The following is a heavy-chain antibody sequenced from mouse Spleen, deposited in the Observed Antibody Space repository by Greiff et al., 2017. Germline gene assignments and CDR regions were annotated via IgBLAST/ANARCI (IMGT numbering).Heavy chain of an antibody. D-gene: IGHD1-1*01. V-gene: IGHV1-64*01. CDR2: IHPNSGST. Sequence: QVQLQQPGAELVKPGASVKLSCKASGYTFTSYWMHWVKQRPGQGLEWIGMIHPNSGSTNYNEKFKSKATLTVDKSYSTAYMQLSSLTSEDSAVYYCARNINCSSYRVYYFDYWGQGTTLTVSS. CDR1: GYTFTSYW. J-gene: IGHJ2*01. CDR3: ARNINCSSYRVYYFDY.